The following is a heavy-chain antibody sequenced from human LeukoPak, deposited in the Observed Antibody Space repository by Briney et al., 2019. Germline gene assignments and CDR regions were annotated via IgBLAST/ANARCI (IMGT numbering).Heavy chain of an antibody. CDR3: ARVGTSYLSPVD. V-gene: IGHV3-13*01. Sequence: GGSLRLSCATSGFTLSSYDMHWVRQTPGKGLEWVSGIDIPGNTYYPDSVKGRFTISRDNAKNSVFLQMNSLRAEDTAVYYCARVGTSYLSPVDWVQGTLVTVSS. CDR2: IDIPGNT. D-gene: IGHD1-26*01. CDR1: GFTLSSYD. J-gene: IGHJ4*02.